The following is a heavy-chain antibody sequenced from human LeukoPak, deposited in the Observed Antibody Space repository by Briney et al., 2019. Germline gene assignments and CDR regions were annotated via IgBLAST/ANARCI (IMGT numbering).Heavy chain of an antibody. J-gene: IGHJ4*02. CDR1: GYTFTSHW. Sequence: ESLKTSCKASGYTFTSHWIGWVRQMPGKGLEWMGIIYPGDSDTRYSPSFQGQVIISADNSITTAYLQWSSLKASDTAMYYCARRPYDSGSFADYWGQGTLVTVSS. V-gene: IGHV5-51*01. CDR3: ARRPYDSGSFADY. CDR2: IYPGDSDT. D-gene: IGHD3-10*01.